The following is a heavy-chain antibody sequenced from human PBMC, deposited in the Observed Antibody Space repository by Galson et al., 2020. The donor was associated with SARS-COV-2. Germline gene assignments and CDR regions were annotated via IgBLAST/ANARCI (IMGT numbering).Heavy chain of an antibody. CDR3: ARDQPYSSSWYGYFDY. Sequence: GESLKISCAASGFTFSSYAMHWVRQAPGKGLEWVAVISYDGSNKYYADSVKGRFTISRDNSKNTLYLQMNSLRAEDTAVYYCARDQPYSSSWYGYFDYWGQGTLVTVSS. J-gene: IGHJ4*02. D-gene: IGHD6-13*01. CDR1: GFTFSSYA. V-gene: IGHV3-30*01. CDR2: ISYDGSNK.